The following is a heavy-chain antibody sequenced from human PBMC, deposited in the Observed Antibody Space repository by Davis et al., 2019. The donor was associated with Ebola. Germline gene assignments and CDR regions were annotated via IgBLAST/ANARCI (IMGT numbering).Heavy chain of an antibody. V-gene: IGHV1-69*06. CDR1: GGTFSSYA. CDR3: ARDSCSGGTCYFYYYGMDV. CDR2: IIPIFGTA. J-gene: IGHJ6*02. D-gene: IGHD2-15*01. Sequence: SVKVSCKASGGTFSSYAISWVQQAPGQGLEWMGGIIPIFGTANYAQKFQGRVTITADKSTSTTYMELSSLRSEDTAVYYCARDSCSGGTCYFYYYGMDVWGQGTTVTVSS.